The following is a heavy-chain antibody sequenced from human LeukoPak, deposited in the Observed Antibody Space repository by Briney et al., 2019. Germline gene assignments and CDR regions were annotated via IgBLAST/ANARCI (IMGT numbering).Heavy chain of an antibody. CDR1: GGSFSCYY. D-gene: IGHD3-10*01. Sequence: SETLSLTCAVYGGSFSCYYWSWIRQPPGKGLEWIGEINHSGSTNYNPSLKSRVTISVDTSKNQFSLKLSSVTAADMAVYYCATFGEFDSEPNQGNWFDPWGQGTLITVSS. J-gene: IGHJ5*02. CDR2: INHSGST. CDR3: ATFGEFDSEPNQGNWFDP. V-gene: IGHV4-34*01.